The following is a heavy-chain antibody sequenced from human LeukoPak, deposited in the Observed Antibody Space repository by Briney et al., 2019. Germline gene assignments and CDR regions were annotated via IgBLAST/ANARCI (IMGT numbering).Heavy chain of an antibody. J-gene: IGHJ4*02. CDR3: AKGGTGDSKDY. CDR1: GFTFSNYG. V-gene: IGHV3-30*02. CDR2: RRCDGSNK. D-gene: IGHD6-13*01. Sequence: GGSLRLSCAASGFTFSNYGMHWVRQAPGKGLERVAFRRCDGSNKYYADSVKGRFTLSRDNSKNTLHLQMNSLRAEDTAVYYCAKGGTGDSKDYWGQGTLVTVSS.